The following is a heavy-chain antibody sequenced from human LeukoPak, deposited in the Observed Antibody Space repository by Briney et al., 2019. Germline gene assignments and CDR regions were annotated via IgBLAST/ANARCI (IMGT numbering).Heavy chain of an antibody. J-gene: IGHJ4*02. CDR2: IKQDGSEK. CDR1: GFTFSSYW. D-gene: IGHD3-9*01. CDR3: ARVPRYFDWSYYNDY. V-gene: IGHV3-7*03. Sequence: GGSLRLSCAASGFTFSSYWMSWIRQAPGKGLEWVANIKQDGSEKYYVDSVKGRFTISRDNAKNSLYLQMNSLRAEDTAVYYCARVPRYFDWSYYNDYWGQGTLVTVSS.